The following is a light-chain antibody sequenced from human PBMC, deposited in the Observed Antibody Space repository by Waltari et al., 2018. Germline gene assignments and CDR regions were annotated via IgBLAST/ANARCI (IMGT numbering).Light chain of an antibody. CDR2: DAY. Sequence: TGQASQDITDHLNWYQQKPDRAPKLLSFDAYALETGVPSRFSGSGSGTEFTFTISSLQPEDIGTYYCQQFDDAPLTFGQGTRLDIK. CDR3: QQFDDAPLT. V-gene: IGKV1-33*01. J-gene: IGKJ5*01. CDR1: QDITDH.